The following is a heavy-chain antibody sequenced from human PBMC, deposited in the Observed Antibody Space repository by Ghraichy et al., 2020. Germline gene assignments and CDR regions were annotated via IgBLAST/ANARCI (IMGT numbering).Heavy chain of an antibody. V-gene: IGHV3-21*01. CDR2: ISSSSSYI. D-gene: IGHD3-10*01. J-gene: IGHJ5*02. Sequence: GGSLRLSCPASGFTFSSYSMNWVRQTPGKVLEWVSSISSSSSYIYYADSVKGRFTISRDNAKNSLYLQMNSLRAEDTAVYYCASMVRGVIKTPWVQGTLVTVSS. CDR3: ASMVRGVIKTP. CDR1: GFTFSSYS.